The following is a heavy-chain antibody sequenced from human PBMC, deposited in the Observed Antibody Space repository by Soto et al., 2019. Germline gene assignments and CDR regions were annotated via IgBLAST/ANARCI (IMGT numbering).Heavy chain of an antibody. V-gene: IGHV1-3*01. Sequence: GASVKVSCKASGYTFTSYAMHWVRQAPGQRLEWMGWINAGNGNTKYSQKFQGRVTITRDTSASTAYMELSSLRSEDTAVYYCASGNVNDFWSGYLNDAFDIWGQGTMVTVS. CDR2: INAGNGNT. CDR1: GYTFTSYA. CDR3: ASGNVNDFWSGYLNDAFDI. D-gene: IGHD3-3*01. J-gene: IGHJ3*02.